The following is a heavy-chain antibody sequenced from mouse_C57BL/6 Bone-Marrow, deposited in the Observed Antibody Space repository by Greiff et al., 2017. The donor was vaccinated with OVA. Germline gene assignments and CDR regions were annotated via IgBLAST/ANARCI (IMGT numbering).Heavy chain of an antibody. Sequence: QVQLQQPGAELVKPGASVKLSCKASGYTFTSYWMHWVKQRPGQGLEWIGMIHPNSGSTNYNEKFKSKATLTVDKSSSTAYMQLSSLTSEDSAVYSCALSYYGSRGKDYWGQGTSVTVSS. J-gene: IGHJ4*01. V-gene: IGHV1-64*01. CDR1: GYTFTSYW. D-gene: IGHD1-1*01. CDR3: ALSYYGSRGKDY. CDR2: IHPNSGST.